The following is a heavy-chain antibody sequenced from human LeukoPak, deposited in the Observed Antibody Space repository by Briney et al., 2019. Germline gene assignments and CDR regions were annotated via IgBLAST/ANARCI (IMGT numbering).Heavy chain of an antibody. Sequence: PGGSLTLSCAASGFTVSSNYMSWVRQAPGKGLEWVSVIYSGGSTDYTDSVKGRFTICRDNSKTTLYLQMNSLRAEYTAVYYCARRPGSTRQNYYYGMDVWGQGTTVTVSS. CDR1: GFTVSSNY. V-gene: IGHV3-66*04. J-gene: IGHJ6*02. D-gene: IGHD1-14*01. CDR3: ARRPGSTRQNYYYGMDV. CDR2: IYSGGST.